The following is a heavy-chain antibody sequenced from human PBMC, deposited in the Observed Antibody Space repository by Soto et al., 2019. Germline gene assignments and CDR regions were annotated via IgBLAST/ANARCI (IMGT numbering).Heavy chain of an antibody. CDR3: ARERSYYDFWSGYSVGRFDP. J-gene: IGHJ5*02. D-gene: IGHD3-3*01. CDR1: GGSISSYY. Sequence: SETLSLTCTVSGGSISSYYWSWIRQPPGKGLEWIGYIYYSGSTNYNPSLKSRVTISVDTSKNQFSLKLSSVTAADTAVYYCARERSYYDFWSGYSVGRFDPWGQGTLVTVSS. V-gene: IGHV4-59*01. CDR2: IYYSGST.